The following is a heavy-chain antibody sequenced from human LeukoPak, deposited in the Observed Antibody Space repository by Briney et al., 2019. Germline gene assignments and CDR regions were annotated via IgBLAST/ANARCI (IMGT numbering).Heavy chain of an antibody. J-gene: IGHJ4*02. CDR2: ISAYNGNT. Sequence: ASEKVSCKASGYTFTSYGISWVRQAPGQGLEWMGWISAYNGNTNYAQKLQGRVTMTTDTSTSTAYMELRSLRSDDTAVYYCARLTIYDSSGYYYGDYWGQGTLVTVSS. CDR3: ARLTIYDSSGYYYGDY. D-gene: IGHD3-22*01. V-gene: IGHV1-18*01. CDR1: GYTFTSYG.